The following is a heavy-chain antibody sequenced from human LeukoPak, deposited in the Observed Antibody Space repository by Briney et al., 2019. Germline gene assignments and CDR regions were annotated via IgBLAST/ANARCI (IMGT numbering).Heavy chain of an antibody. CDR1: GLTFSSHW. J-gene: IGHJ5*02. V-gene: IGHV3-30-3*01. CDR3: ANRAGSYYDWFDP. Sequence: QSGGSLRLSCAASGLTFSSHWMHWVRQAPGKGLEWVAVISYDGSNKYYADSVKGRFTISRDNSKNTLYLQMNSLRAEDTAVYYCANRAGSYYDWFDPWGQGTLVTVSS. D-gene: IGHD1-26*01. CDR2: ISYDGSNK.